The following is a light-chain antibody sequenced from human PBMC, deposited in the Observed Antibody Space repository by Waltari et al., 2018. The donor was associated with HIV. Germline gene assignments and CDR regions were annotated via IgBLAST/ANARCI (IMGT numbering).Light chain of an antibody. CDR2: DND. Sequence: SVLTQPPSVSAAPGQKVTISCSGSSSNIGKSYVSWYQQVPETAPKLLIYDNDKRPSGIPDRFSGSKSGTSATLGITGLQTGDEADYYCGTWDSSLSAMVFGGGTKLTVL. J-gene: IGLJ2*01. V-gene: IGLV1-51*01. CDR1: SSNIGKSY. CDR3: GTWDSSLSAMV.